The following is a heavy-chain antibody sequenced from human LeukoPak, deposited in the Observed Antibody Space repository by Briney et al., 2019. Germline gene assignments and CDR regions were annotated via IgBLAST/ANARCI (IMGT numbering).Heavy chain of an antibody. J-gene: IGHJ4*02. D-gene: IGHD3-22*01. Sequence: ASVKVSCKASGYNFTGYYMHWVRQAPGQGLEWMGWINPNSGGTNYAQKFQGWVTMTRDTSISTAYMELSRLRSDDTAVYYCARVRDYYDSSGSYFDYWGPGTLVTVSS. V-gene: IGHV1-2*04. CDR1: GYNFTGYY. CDR3: ARVRDYYDSSGSYFDY. CDR2: INPNSGGT.